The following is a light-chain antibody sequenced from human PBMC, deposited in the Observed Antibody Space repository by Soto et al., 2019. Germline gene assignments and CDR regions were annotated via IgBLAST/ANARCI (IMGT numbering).Light chain of an antibody. Sequence: QSVLTQPASVSGSPGQSITISCTGPSSDVGRYNHVSWYQQHPGKAPKLMIYEGSKRPSGVSNRFSGSKSGNTASLTISGLQAEDEADYYCCSYAGSSTSPYVFGTGTKVTVL. CDR2: EGS. CDR1: SSDVGRYNH. V-gene: IGLV2-23*01. CDR3: CSYAGSSTSPYV. J-gene: IGLJ1*01.